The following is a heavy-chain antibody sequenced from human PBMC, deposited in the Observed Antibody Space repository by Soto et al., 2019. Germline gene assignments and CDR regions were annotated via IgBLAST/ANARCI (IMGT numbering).Heavy chain of an antibody. CDR1: GGTFSSYA. Sequence: SVKVSCKASGGTFSSYAIRWVRQAPGQGLEWMGGIIPIFGTANYAQKFQGRVAITADESRSTAYMELSRMRSEDTAVYYWTRDYLAEYDCSGYYYNYFDSWGQGTL. CDR3: TRDYLAEYDCSGYYYNYFDS. CDR2: IIPIFGTA. V-gene: IGHV1-69*13. D-gene: IGHD3-22*01. J-gene: IGHJ4*02.